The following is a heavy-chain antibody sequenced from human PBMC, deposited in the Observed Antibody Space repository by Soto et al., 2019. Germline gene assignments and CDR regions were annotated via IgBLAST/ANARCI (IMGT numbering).Heavy chain of an antibody. CDR3: ARDPSREGDFDY. V-gene: IGHV3-7*05. CDR2: INQHGSEK. CDR1: GFTFRGYW. J-gene: IGHJ4*02. Sequence: EVQLEESGGGLVQPGGSQRLSCAASGFTFRGYWMNWVRQPPGKGLEWLGNINQHGSEKNHVDSVKVRFTISIDNSKYSLYLQMNSLRAEDPAVYFCARDPSREGDFDYWGQGTLVTVSS.